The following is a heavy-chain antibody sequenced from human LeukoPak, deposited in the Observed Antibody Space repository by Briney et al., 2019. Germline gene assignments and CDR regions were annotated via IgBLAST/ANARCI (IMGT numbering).Heavy chain of an antibody. J-gene: IGHJ4*02. D-gene: IGHD3-9*01. CDR1: GGSISSYY. Sequence: SETLSLTCTVSGGSISSYYWSWIRQPPGKGLEWIGYIYYSGSTNYNPSLKSRVTISVDTSKNQFSLKLSSVTAADTAVYYCVRARDILNNFDYWGQGTLVTVSS. CDR3: VRARDILNNFDY. CDR2: IYYSGST. V-gene: IGHV4-59*01.